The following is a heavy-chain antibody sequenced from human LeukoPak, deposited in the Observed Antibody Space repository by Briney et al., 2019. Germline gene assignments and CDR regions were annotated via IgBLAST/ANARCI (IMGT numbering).Heavy chain of an antibody. V-gene: IGHV3-23*01. J-gene: IGHJ6*03. CDR3: ASLVLLWLGESELAAGHVDKDV. CDR1: GFTFSSYG. Sequence: PGGSLRLSCAAPGFTFSSYGMSWVRQAPGKGLEWVSAISGSGGSTYYADSVKGRFTISRDNSKNTLYLQMNGLRPEDTAKYYCASLVLLWLGESELAAGHVDKDVWGKGTTVTVSS. D-gene: IGHD3-10*01. CDR2: ISGSGGST.